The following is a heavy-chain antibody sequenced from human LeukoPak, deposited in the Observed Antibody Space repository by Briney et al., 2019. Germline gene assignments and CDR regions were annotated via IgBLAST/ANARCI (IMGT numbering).Heavy chain of an antibody. CDR2: ISSSSSYI. V-gene: IGHV3-21*01. Sequence: PGGSLRLSCAASGFSFXSXSMNWVRQAPGXGLEXXSSISSSSSYIYYADSVKGRFTISRDNAKNSLYLQMNSLRAEDTAVYYCARSPYSSSSLFDYWGQGTLVTVSS. J-gene: IGHJ4*02. CDR3: ARSPYSSSSLFDY. CDR1: GFSFXSXS. D-gene: IGHD6-6*01.